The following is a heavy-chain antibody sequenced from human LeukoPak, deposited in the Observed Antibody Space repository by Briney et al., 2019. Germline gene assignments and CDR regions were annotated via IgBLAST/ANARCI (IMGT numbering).Heavy chain of an antibody. D-gene: IGHD5-18*01. CDR1: GGSISSGGYY. V-gene: IGHV4-31*03. Sequence: SETLSLTCTVSGGSISSGGYYWSWIRQHPGKGLEWIGYINYSGSTYYNPSLKSRVTISVDTSKNQFPLKLSSVTAADTAVYYCARDQGYTYGAFDYWGQGTLVTVSS. J-gene: IGHJ4*02. CDR2: INYSGST. CDR3: ARDQGYTYGAFDY.